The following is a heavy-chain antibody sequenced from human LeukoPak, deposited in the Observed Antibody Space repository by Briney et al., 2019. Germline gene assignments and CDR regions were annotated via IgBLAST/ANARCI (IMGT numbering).Heavy chain of an antibody. J-gene: IGHJ4*02. V-gene: IGHV3-74*01. CDR1: GFTFSNYW. CDR3: ARVLAGGYDY. D-gene: IGHD3-16*01. Sequence: GGSLRLSCAASGFTFSNYWMHWVRQAPGKGLVWVARMKSDGTSTNYADSVKGRFTISRDNAKNSLFLQMNSLRAEDTAVYYCARVLAGGYDYWGQGTLVTVSS. CDR2: MKSDGTST.